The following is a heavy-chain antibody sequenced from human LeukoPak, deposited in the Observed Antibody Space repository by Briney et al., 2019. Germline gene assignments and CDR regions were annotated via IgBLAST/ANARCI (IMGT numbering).Heavy chain of an antibody. CDR1: GFTFSSYW. CDR2: INSDGSST. CDR3: ARGTGYSSGWYNWFDP. D-gene: IGHD6-19*01. V-gene: IGHV3-74*01. Sequence: GGSLRLSCAASGFTFSSYWMHWVRQPPGKRLVWVSRINSDGSSTSYADSVKGRFTISRDNAKNTLYLQMNSLRDEDTAVYYCARGTGYSSGWYNWFDPWGQGTLVTVSS. J-gene: IGHJ5*02.